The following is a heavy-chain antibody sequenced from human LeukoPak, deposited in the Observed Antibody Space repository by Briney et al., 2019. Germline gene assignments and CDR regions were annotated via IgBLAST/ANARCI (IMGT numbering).Heavy chain of an antibody. CDR2: IKTKTDDGTT. V-gene: IGHV3-15*01. J-gene: IGHJ3*02. CDR3: TTNDAFDI. Sequence: KPGGSLRLSCAASGFTFSSAWMNWVRQAPGKGLEWVGRIKTKTDDGTTHYAAPVKGRFTISRDDSKNTLYLQMNSLKTEDTAVYYCTTNDAFDIWGQGTMVTVSS. CDR1: GFTFSSAW.